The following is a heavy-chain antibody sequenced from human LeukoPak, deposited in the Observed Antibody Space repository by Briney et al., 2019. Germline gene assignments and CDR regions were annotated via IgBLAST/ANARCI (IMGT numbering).Heavy chain of an antibody. Sequence: GGSLRLSCAASGFTFSSYAMSWVRQAPGKGLEWVSGISGSGDNTYYADSVKGRFTVSRDNSKNTLYVQVNSLGTEDTAAYYCAKGSYYDSSGSFYFDYWGQGTLVTVSS. D-gene: IGHD3-22*01. J-gene: IGHJ4*02. CDR2: ISGSGDNT. V-gene: IGHV3-23*01. CDR3: AKGSYYDSSGSFYFDY. CDR1: GFTFSSYA.